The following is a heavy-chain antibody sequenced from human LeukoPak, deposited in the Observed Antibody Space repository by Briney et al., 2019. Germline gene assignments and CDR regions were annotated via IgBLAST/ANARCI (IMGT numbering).Heavy chain of an antibody. D-gene: IGHD6-25*01. Sequence: PSETLSLTCAVYGGSFSGYYWSWIRQPPGKGLEWIGEINDSGVTNYNPSLKSRGTISQDTSENQFSLTLRSVTAADTAVYYCARDRVGRAAPGEYGLDVWGQGTTVTVSS. CDR1: GGSFSGYY. J-gene: IGHJ6*02. CDR2: INDSGVT. V-gene: IGHV4-34*01. CDR3: ARDRVGRAAPGEYGLDV.